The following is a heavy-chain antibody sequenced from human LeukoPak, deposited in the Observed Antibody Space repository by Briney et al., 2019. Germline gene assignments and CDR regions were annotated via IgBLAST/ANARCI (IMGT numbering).Heavy chain of an antibody. Sequence: SETLSLTCTVSSGSIDTVYWSWIRQPPGKGLEWIGYIYFSGITSYNPSLKSRVTISIDTSKNQFSLKVTSVTAADTAVYYCARGVGATTSFADYWGQGTLVTVSS. V-gene: IGHV4-59*01. CDR3: ARGVGATTSFADY. D-gene: IGHD1-26*01. CDR2: IYFSGIT. J-gene: IGHJ4*02. CDR1: SGSIDTVY.